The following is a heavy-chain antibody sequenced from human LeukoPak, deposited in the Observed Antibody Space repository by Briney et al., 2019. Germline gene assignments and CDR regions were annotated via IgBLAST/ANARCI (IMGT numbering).Heavy chain of an antibody. D-gene: IGHD3-10*01. Sequence: GEALKISWKGSGYSFTSYWIGWVRQLPGKGLEGMGSIYPGDSDTRYSPSFQGQVTISADKSISTAYLQWSSLKASDTAMYYCARKGAGELFQNWFDPWGQGTLVTVSS. CDR2: IYPGDSDT. J-gene: IGHJ5*02. V-gene: IGHV5-51*01. CDR1: GYSFTSYW. CDR3: ARKGAGELFQNWFDP.